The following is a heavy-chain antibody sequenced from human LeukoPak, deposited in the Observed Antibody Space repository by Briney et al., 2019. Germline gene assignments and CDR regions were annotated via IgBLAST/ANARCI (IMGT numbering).Heavy chain of an antibody. J-gene: IGHJ4*02. Sequence: GGSLRLSCGASGFTFSTHDMHWVRQAPGKGLDWVAVVKDDGSYTSYAASVKGRFTISRDNSRNTVVLQMNSLSVDDTAIYYCARQSLAASGLDSWGQGMLVTVSS. D-gene: IGHD6-13*01. CDR3: ARQSLAASGLDS. CDR1: GFTFSTHD. V-gene: IGHV3-30*19. CDR2: VKDDGSYT.